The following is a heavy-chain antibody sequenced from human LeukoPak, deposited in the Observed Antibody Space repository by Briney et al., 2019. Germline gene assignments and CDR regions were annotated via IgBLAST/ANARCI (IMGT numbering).Heavy chain of an antibody. D-gene: IGHD2-8*01. CDR3: AKDDCTNGVCYTRDY. Sequence: GGSLRLSCAASGFTFSSYAMTWVRQAPGKGLEWVSAIIGSGGSTYYADSVKGRFTISRDNPKNTLYLQMNSLRAEDTAVYYCAKDDCTNGVCYTRDYWGQGTLVTVSS. CDR2: IIGSGGST. J-gene: IGHJ4*02. CDR1: GFTFSSYA. V-gene: IGHV3-23*01.